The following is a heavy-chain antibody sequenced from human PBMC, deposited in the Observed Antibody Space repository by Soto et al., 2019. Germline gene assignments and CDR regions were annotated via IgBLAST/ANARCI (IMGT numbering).Heavy chain of an antibody. D-gene: IGHD1-26*01. CDR3: AKGRGGSYGGDSFDY. CDR1: GFTYDDYD. J-gene: IGHJ4*02. Sequence: DVQLVESGGGLVQPGRSLRLSCAASGFTYDDYDMHWVRQAPGKGREWVSAISWNSGRTAYADSVKGRFTISRDNAKNSLYLQMNSLRAEDTDLYHCAKGRGGSYGGDSFDYWGQGTLVTVSS. CDR2: ISWNSGRT. V-gene: IGHV3-9*01.